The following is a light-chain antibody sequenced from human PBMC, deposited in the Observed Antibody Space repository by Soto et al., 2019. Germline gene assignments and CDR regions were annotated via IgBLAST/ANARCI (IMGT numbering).Light chain of an antibody. CDR3: QQYMSSVT. Sequence: VLTQSPGSLSLSPGQRATLSCRASQSVDSTFFAWYQKTPGRAPRLLIYGASQRATCLPDRFTGSGSGPDVTLILSRLEPQDFAAYYRQQYMSSVTFSQGTKVEFK. CDR1: QSVDSTF. CDR2: GAS. V-gene: IGKV3-20*01. J-gene: IGKJ1*01.